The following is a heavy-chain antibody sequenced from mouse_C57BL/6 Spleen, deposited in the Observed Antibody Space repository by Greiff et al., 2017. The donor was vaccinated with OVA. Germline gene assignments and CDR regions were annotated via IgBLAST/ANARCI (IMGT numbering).Heavy chain of an antibody. CDR2: IYPGDGDT. V-gene: IGHV1-80*01. CDR1: GYAFSSYW. D-gene: IGHD1-1*01. Sequence: QVQLQQSGAELVKPGASVKISCKASGYAFSSYWMNWVKQRPGKGLEWIGQIYPGDGDTNYNGKFKGKATLTADKSSSTAYMQLSSLTSEDSAVYFCARRSPGSSYPSYWYFDVWGTGTTVTVSS. CDR3: ARRSPGSSYPSYWYFDV. J-gene: IGHJ1*03.